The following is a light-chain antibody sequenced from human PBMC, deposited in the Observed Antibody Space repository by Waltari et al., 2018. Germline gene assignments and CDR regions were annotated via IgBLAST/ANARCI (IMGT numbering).Light chain of an antibody. J-gene: IGKJ4*01. Sequence: EIVLTQSPGTLSLSPGEGATLSCRTSQTIRTTYLAWYQQKPGQAPTLLIYGTFSRAPGMPDRFTGSGSGTDFSLTISSLEAEDFATYYCQQYDISPLTFGGGTKVEIK. CDR3: QQYDISPLT. CDR1: QTIRTTY. CDR2: GTF. V-gene: IGKV3-20*01.